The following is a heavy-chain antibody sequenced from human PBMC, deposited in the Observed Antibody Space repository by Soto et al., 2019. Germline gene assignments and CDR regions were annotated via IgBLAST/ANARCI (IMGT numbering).Heavy chain of an antibody. CDR2: IIPIFGTA. V-gene: IGHV1-69*01. CDR3: AREGGDSSSSGWYYFDY. CDR1: GGTFSSYA. D-gene: IGHD6-6*01. J-gene: IGHJ4*02. Sequence: QVQLVQSGAEVKKPGSSVKVSCKASGGTFSSYAISWVRQAPGQGLEWMGGIIPIFGTANYAQKFQGRVTITADESTSTAYMELSRLRSEDTAVYYCAREGGDSSSSGWYYFDYWGQGTLVTVSS.